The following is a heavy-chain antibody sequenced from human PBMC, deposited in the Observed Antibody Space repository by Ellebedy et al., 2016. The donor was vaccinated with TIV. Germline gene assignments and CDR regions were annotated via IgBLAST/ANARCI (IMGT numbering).Heavy chain of an antibody. CDR1: GFTFSSYA. J-gene: IGHJ3*02. CDR2: ISGSGGST. CDR3: AKEGGVLRYFDWLQDAFDI. D-gene: IGHD3-9*01. Sequence: GGSLRLSXAASGFTFSSYAMSWVRQAPGKGLEWVSAISGSGGSTYYADSVKGRFTISRDNSKNTLYLQMNSLRAEDTAVYYCAKEGGVLRYFDWLQDAFDIWGQGTMVTVSS. V-gene: IGHV3-23*01.